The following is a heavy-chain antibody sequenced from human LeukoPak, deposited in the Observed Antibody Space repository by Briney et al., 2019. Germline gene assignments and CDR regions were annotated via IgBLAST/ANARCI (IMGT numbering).Heavy chain of an antibody. Sequence: PSQTLSLTCTVSGGSISSGDYYWSWIRQPPGKGLEWIGYIYYSGSTYYNPSLKSRVTISADTSKNQFSLKLSSVTAADTAVYYCARGRGGSCYSVCDYYYGMDVWGQGTTVTVSS. D-gene: IGHD2-15*01. J-gene: IGHJ6*02. CDR2: IYYSGST. CDR3: ARGRGGSCYSVCDYYYGMDV. V-gene: IGHV4-30-4*01. CDR1: GGSISSGDYY.